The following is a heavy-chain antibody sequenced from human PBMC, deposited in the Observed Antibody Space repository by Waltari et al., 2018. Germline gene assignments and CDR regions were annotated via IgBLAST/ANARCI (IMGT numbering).Heavy chain of an antibody. J-gene: IGHJ4*02. V-gene: IGHV3-21*01. CDR2: ISTSSDYI. D-gene: IGHD6-19*01. CDR1: GFTFSTYS. CDR3: ARDSSDFDY. Sequence: EVQLVESGGGLVRPGGSLRLSCAASGFTFSTYSMNWVRQAPGKGIEWVSSISTSSDYIYYADSVKGRFTISRDNAKNSLYLQMNSLRVEDTAVYYCARDSSDFDYWGQGTLVTVSS.